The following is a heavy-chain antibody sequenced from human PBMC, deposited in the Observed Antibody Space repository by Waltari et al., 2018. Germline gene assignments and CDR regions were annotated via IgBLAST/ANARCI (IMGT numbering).Heavy chain of an antibody. CDR3: ASNAYPDYGDEGYYFDY. V-gene: IGHV4-39*07. D-gene: IGHD4-17*01. J-gene: IGHJ4*02. Sequence: QLQLQESGPGLVKPSETLSLTCTVSGGSISSSSYYWGWIRQPPGKGLEWIGSIHYSGSTYYNPSLKSRVTISVDTSKNQFSLKLSSVTAADTAVYYCASNAYPDYGDEGYYFDYWGQGTLVTVSS. CDR1: GGSISSSSYY. CDR2: IHYSGST.